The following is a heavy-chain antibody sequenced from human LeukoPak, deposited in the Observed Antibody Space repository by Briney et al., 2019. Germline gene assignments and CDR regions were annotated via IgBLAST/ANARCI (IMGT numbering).Heavy chain of an antibody. D-gene: IGHD6-13*01. J-gene: IGHJ4*02. V-gene: IGHV1-18*04. CDR1: GYTFTGYY. CDR3: ARTTLQGSSWYVY. CDR2: ISAYNGNT. Sequence: HVASVRVSCTASGYTFTGYYMHWVRQAPGQGLEWMGWISAYNGNTNYAQKLQGRVTITTDTSTSTAYMELRSLRSDDTAVYYCARTTLQGSSWYVYWGQGTLVTVSS.